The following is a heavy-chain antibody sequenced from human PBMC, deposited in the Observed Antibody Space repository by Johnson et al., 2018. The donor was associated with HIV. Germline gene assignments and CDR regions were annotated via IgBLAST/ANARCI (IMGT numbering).Heavy chain of an antibody. CDR3: ARDDCTAGICYNAFDI. CDR2: INQDGSEK. Sequence: AQLVESGGGLVQPGGSLRLSCAASGFTFSRYWMSWVRQAPGEGLEWVANINQDGSEKNSVDYVKGRFAISRDNAKNSLYLQINSRRAEDTAVYYCARDDCTAGICYNAFDIWGQGTMVTVSS. D-gene: IGHD2-8*02. V-gene: IGHV3-7*04. CDR1: GFTFSRYW. J-gene: IGHJ3*02.